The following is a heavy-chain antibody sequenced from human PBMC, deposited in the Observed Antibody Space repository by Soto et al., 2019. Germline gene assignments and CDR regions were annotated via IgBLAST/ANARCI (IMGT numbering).Heavy chain of an antibody. V-gene: IGHV3-53*04. CDR3: ARGGRHGAGGRMIKYERDYIWGSYRSDDAFDI. J-gene: IGHJ3*02. D-gene: IGHD3-16*02. CDR1: GFTVSSNY. Sequence: EVQLVESGGGLVQPGGSLRLSCAASGFTVSSNYMSWVRQAPGKGLEWVSVIYSGGSTYYADSVKGRFTISRHNSKNTLYLQMNSLRAEDTAVYYCARGGRHGAGGRMIKYERDYIWGSYRSDDAFDIWGQGTMVTVSS. CDR2: IYSGGST.